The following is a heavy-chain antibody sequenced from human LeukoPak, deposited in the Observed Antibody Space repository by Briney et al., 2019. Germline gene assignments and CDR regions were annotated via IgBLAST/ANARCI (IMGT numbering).Heavy chain of an antibody. CDR3: AKDRRRSSTNWYDP. CDR1: GFTFSNYA. CDR2: ISGSGSST. Sequence: GGSLRLSCAASGFTFSNYAMTWVRQAPGKGLEWVSSISGSGSSTYYADSVKGRFTISRDSSKSTLYLQMNSLRAEDTAVYYCAKDRRRSSTNWYDPWGQGTLVIVSS. J-gene: IGHJ5*02. V-gene: IGHV3-23*01. D-gene: IGHD2-2*01.